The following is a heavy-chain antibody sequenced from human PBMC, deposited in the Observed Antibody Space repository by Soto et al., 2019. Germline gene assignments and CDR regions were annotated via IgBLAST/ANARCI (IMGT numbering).Heavy chain of an antibody. Sequence: QVQLVESGGGVAQPGRSPRLSCTVSGFTFSGHAMHWVRQAPGKGLEWVTQIWDDGSNKYYAESVKGRFTISRDNSKNTLYLQMNSLRVEDTAVYYCARDGQGLAPYALDVWGQGTSVTVSS. CDR1: GFTFSGHA. CDR2: IWDDGSNK. D-gene: IGHD6-19*01. CDR3: ARDGQGLAPYALDV. V-gene: IGHV3-33*01. J-gene: IGHJ6*02.